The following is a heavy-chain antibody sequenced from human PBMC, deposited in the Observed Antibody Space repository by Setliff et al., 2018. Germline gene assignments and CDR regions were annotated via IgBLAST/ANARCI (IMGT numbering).Heavy chain of an antibody. J-gene: IGHJ4*02. CDR1: GGSISSYY. CDR2: IYYSGST. D-gene: IGHD3-22*01. V-gene: IGHV4-59*08. CDR3: ARAGVYYDSSGYYYVPIFDY. Sequence: PSETLSLTCTVSGGSISSYYWSWIRQPPGKGLEWIGYIYYSGSTNYNPSLKSRVTISVDTSKNQFSLKLSSVTAADTAVYYCARAGVYYDSSGYYYVPIFDYWGQGTLVTVSS.